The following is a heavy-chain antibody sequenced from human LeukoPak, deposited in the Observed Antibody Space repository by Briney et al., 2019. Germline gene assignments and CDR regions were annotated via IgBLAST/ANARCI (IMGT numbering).Heavy chain of an antibody. V-gene: IGHV4-30-4*01. CDR3: ATDKGEYSSSSGSDY. Sequence: SSETLSLTCTVSGGSISSGDYYWSWIRQPPGKGLEWIGYIYYSGSTYYNPSLKSRVTISVDTSKNQFSLKLSSVTAADTAVYYCATDKGEYSSSSGSDYWGQGTLVTVSS. CDR2: IYYSGST. J-gene: IGHJ4*02. D-gene: IGHD6-6*01. CDR1: GGSISSGDYY.